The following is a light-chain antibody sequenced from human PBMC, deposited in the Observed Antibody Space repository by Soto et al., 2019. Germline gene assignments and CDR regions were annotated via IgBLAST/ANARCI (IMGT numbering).Light chain of an antibody. V-gene: IGKV3-11*01. CDR2: DMS. CDR1: QNISSY. CDR3: QQYGSSGT. Sequence: VMWLQSVPALTLKTGNRALRSFRASQNISSYLIWYQQKPGQAPRLIIYDMSNRATGIPARFSGSGSGTDFTLTISRLEPEDFAVYYCQQYGSSGTFGQGT. J-gene: IGKJ1*01.